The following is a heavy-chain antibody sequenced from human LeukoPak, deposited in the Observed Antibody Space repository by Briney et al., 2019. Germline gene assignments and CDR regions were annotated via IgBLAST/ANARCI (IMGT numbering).Heavy chain of an antibody. D-gene: IGHD2-8*02. CDR1: GGSISSGSYY. CDR3: ASTRGTYYYYYYMDV. CDR2: IYTSGST. V-gene: IGHV4-61*02. Sequence: SQTLSLTCTVSGGSISSGSYYWSRIRQPAGKGLEWIGRIYTSGSTNYNPSLKSRVTISVDTSKSQFSLKLSSVTAADTAVYYCASTRGTYYYYYYMDVWGKGTTVTVSS. J-gene: IGHJ6*03.